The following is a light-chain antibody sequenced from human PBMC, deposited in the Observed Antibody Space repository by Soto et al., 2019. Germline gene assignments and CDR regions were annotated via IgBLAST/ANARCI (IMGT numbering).Light chain of an antibody. Sequence: QSGLTQPASVSGSPGQSITISCTGTSGDIGSYNRVSWYKQHPGKAPKLIIYEVTDRPSGVSNRFSGSKSGNTASLTISGLQAEYEAEYYCSSYTNINTRACVFGTGTKLTVL. V-gene: IGLV2-14*01. CDR3: SSYTNINTRACV. J-gene: IGLJ1*01. CDR1: SGDIGSYNR. CDR2: EVT.